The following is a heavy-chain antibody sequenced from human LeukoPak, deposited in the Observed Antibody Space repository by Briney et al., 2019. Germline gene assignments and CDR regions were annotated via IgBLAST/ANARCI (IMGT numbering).Heavy chain of an antibody. J-gene: IGHJ6*03. CDR3: ARGVAARPFYFYYYMDV. V-gene: IGHV4-34*01. CDR2: INQSGST. CDR1: GGSFGGYY. Sequence: SETLSLTCAVYGGSFGGYYWNWIRQPPGKGLEWIGEINQSGSTNYNPSLKSRVTISIDTSKNQFSLKVSSVTAADTAVYYCARGVAARPFYFYYYMDVWDTGTTVTFSS. D-gene: IGHD6-6*01.